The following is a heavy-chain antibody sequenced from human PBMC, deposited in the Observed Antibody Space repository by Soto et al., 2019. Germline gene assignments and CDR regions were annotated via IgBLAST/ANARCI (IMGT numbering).Heavy chain of an antibody. CDR1: GFTFSSYG. CDR2: ISYDGSNK. V-gene: IGHV3-30*18. CDR3: AKDTGLRYFDCGMDV. J-gene: IGHJ6*02. D-gene: IGHD3-9*01. Sequence: GGSLRLSCAASGFTFSSYGMHWVRQAPGKGLEWVAVISYDGSNKYYADSVKGRFTISRDNSKNTLYLQMNSLRAEDTAVYYCAKDTGLRYFDCGMDVWGQGTTVSVS.